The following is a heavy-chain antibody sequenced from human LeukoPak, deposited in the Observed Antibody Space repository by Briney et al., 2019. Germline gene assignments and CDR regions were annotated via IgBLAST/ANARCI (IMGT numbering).Heavy chain of an antibody. CDR1: GGSISSYY. CDR2: IYYGGST. CDR3: ARDRFSYGDANWFDP. Sequence: PSETLSLTCTVSGGSISSYYWSWIRQSPGKGLEWIGYIYYGGSTNYNPSLKSRVTISVDTSKNQFSLKLSSVTAADTAVYYCARDRFSYGDANWFDPWGQGTLVTVSS. D-gene: IGHD5-18*01. J-gene: IGHJ5*02. V-gene: IGHV4-59*01.